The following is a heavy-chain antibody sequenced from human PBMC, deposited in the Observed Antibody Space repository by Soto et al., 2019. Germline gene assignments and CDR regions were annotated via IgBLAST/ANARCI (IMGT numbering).Heavy chain of an antibody. Sequence: EVQLLESGGGLVQPGGSLRLSCAASGFTFSRYAMSWVRQAPGKGLEWVSAISGSGGSTYYAGSVKGRFTISRDNSKNTRYQQMNSLKAEDTAVYYCAKDNGEGVRVVIPTPTDAFDIWGQGTKVTVSS. V-gene: IGHV3-23*01. CDR2: ISGSGGST. CDR1: GFTFSRYA. CDR3: AKDNGEGVRVVIPTPTDAFDI. D-gene: IGHD3-3*01. J-gene: IGHJ3*02.